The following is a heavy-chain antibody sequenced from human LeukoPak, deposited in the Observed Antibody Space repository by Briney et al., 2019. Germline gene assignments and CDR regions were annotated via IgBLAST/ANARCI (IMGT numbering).Heavy chain of an antibody. V-gene: IGHV1-2*02. J-gene: IGHJ4*02. D-gene: IGHD3-10*01. Sequence: ASVKVSCKASGYTFTGYYMHWVRQAPGQGLEWMGWINPNSGGTNYAQKFQGRVTMTRDTSISTAYMELSRLRSDDTAVYYCARALFDYGSVPGGYWGQGTLVTVSS. CDR3: ARALFDYGSVPGGY. CDR1: GYTFTGYY. CDR2: INPNSGGT.